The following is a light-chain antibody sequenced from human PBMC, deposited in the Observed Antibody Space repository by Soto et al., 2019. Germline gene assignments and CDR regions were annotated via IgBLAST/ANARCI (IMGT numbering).Light chain of an antibody. CDR1: QSISTW. CDR3: QQYNSDWK. V-gene: IGKV1-5*01. Sequence: EIQMTQNPSTLSASVGDRVTITCRASQSISTWLAWDQQKPGKAPKLLIYDASSLESGVLSRFSGSGSGTEFTLTISSLQPDDFATYYCQQYNSDWKFGQRSKADI. J-gene: IGKJ1*01. CDR2: DAS.